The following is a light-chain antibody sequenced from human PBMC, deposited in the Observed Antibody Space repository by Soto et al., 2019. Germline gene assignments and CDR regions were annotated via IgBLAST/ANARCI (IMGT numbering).Light chain of an antibody. V-gene: IGKV3D-20*02. CDR2: GAS. J-gene: IGKJ5*01. Sequence: EIVLTQSPGTLSLSPGERATLSCRASQSVSSSYLAWYQQKPGQAPRLLIYGASSRATGIPDRFSGSGPGTDFTLTISSLEPEDFAVYYCQQRSNWPPLTFGQGTRLEIK. CDR3: QQRSNWPPLT. CDR1: QSVSSSY.